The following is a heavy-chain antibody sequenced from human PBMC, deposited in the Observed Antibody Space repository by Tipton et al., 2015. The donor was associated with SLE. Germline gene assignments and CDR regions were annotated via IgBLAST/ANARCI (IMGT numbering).Heavy chain of an antibody. Sequence: TLSLTCAVYGGSFSGYYWRWIRQPPGKGLEWIGEINHSGRTKYNPSLKTRVTISVDTSKNQFSLKLLSVTAADTGVYYCARGGVRYLIGRMDVWGSGTTVTVSS. CDR1: GGSFSGYY. D-gene: IGHD3-9*01. J-gene: IGHJ6*03. V-gene: IGHV4-34*01. CDR3: ARGGVRYLIGRMDV. CDR2: INHSGRT.